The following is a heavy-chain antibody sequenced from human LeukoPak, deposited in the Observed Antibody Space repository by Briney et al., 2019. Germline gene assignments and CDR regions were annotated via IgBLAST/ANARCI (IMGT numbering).Heavy chain of an antibody. J-gene: IGHJ2*01. CDR1: GFTFSSYA. D-gene: IGHD3-22*01. Sequence: PGGSLRLSCAASGFTFSSYAMSWVRQAPGKGLEWVSAISGSSGSTYYADSVKGRFTISRDNAKNSLYLQMNSLRAEDTALYYCAKDSRPYDSSGYGGDFDLWGRGTLVTVSS. V-gene: IGHV3-23*01. CDR2: ISGSSGST. CDR3: AKDSRPYDSSGYGGDFDL.